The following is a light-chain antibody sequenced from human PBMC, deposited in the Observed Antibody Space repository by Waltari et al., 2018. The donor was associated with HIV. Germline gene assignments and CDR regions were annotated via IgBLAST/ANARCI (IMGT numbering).Light chain of an antibody. V-gene: IGKV3-15*01. CDR3: QQYEKWPPLT. Sequence: EIVMTQSPVTLSASLGERVTLSCRASQSVGNNLAWYQQRPGQAPGVLRDSVSTRAAGVPARFSGSGSGTDFTLTISSLQSEDYAVYFCQQYEKWPPLTFGGGTKV. CDR1: QSVGNN. J-gene: IGKJ4*01. CDR2: SVS.